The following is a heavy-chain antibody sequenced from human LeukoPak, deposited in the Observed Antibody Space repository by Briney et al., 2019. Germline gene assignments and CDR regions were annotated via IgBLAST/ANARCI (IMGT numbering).Heavy chain of an antibody. CDR1: GFTFRNYV. J-gene: IGHJ4*02. V-gene: IGHV3-23*01. CDR2: IRSSGDDT. D-gene: IGHD6-19*01. CDR3: AKVRPPPGSGWYGGDDH. Sequence: GGSLRLSCTASGFTFRNYVMSWVRQAPGKGLEWVSSIRSSGDDTSSADSVKGRFTIFRDNSKSTLYLQMNSLRAEDTAIYYCAKVRPPPGSGWYGGDDHWGQGTLVTVSP.